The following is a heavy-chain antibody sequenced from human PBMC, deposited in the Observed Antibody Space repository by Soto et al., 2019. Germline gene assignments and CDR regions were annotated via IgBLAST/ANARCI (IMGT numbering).Heavy chain of an antibody. D-gene: IGHD1-26*01. J-gene: IGHJ4*02. CDR1: GGTFSSYA. CDR3: AKDRLQVGATYFDY. CDR2: IIPIFGTA. V-gene: IGHV1-69*13. Sequence: SLKVSCKASGGTFSSYAISWARQAPGQGLEWMGGIIPIFGTANYAQKFQGRVTITADESTSTAYMELSSLRSEDTAVYYCAKDRLQVGATYFDYWGQGPLVTVSS.